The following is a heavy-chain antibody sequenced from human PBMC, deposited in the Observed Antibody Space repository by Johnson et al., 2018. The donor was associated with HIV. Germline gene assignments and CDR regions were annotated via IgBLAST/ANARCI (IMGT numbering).Heavy chain of an antibody. CDR3: TTEWDGDAFDI. J-gene: IGHJ3*02. CDR1: GLTFGSYP. CDR2: ISYDGSNK. V-gene: IGHV3-30-3*01. D-gene: IGHD1-26*01. Sequence: QVQLVESGGGVVQPGRSLRLSCAASGLTFGSYPLHWVRQAPGRGLEWVAVISYDGSNKYYADSVKGRFTISRDNSKNTLYLQMNSLKTEDTAVYYCTTEWDGDAFDIWGQGTMVTVSS.